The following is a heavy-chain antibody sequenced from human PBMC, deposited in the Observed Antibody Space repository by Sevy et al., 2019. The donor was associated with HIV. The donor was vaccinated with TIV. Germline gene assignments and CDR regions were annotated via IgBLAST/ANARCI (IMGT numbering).Heavy chain of an antibody. D-gene: IGHD2-15*01. CDR3: AKGIDRSVHNFDY. Sequence: GGSLRLSCAASGFTLTNYAMSWVRQAPGKGLEWVSVISGSGGITYYADSVKGRFTISRDISKNTLYLQMNSLRAEDTAVYYCAKGIDRSVHNFDYWGQGTLVTVSS. CDR2: ISGSGGIT. J-gene: IGHJ4*02. V-gene: IGHV3-23*01. CDR1: GFTLTNYA.